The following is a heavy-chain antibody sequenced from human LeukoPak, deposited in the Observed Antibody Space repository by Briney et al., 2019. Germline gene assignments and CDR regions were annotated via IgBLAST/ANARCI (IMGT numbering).Heavy chain of an antibody. Sequence: GGSLRLSCAASGFTFSSYGMHWVRQAPGKGLEWVAVIWYDGSNKYYADSVKGRFTISRDNSKNTLYLQMNSLRAEDTAVYYCAREMAGNFYYYYYGMDVWGQGTTVTVSS. CDR1: GFTFSSYG. CDR3: AREMAGNFYYYYYGMDV. CDR2: IWYDGSNK. V-gene: IGHV3-33*01. D-gene: IGHD6-19*01. J-gene: IGHJ6*02.